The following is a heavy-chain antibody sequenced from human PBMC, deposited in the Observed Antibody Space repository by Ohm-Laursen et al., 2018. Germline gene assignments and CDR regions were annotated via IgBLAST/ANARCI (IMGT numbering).Heavy chain of an antibody. CDR1: GGYFSGYY. CDR3: ARARGTSQSHFDP. V-gene: IGHV4-34*09. D-gene: IGHD2-2*01. Sequence: TLSLTCAVYGGYFSGYYWTWTRQTPGKGLEWIGEINHSGNRNFIPSLKSRVAMSVDTSKNQFSLKLSSVTAADTAVYYCARARGTSQSHFDPWGQGTLVTVSS. J-gene: IGHJ5*02. CDR2: INHSGNR.